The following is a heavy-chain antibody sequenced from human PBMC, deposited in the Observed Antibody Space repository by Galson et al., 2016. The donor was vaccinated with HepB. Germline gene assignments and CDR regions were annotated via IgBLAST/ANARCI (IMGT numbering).Heavy chain of an antibody. D-gene: IGHD1-26*01. V-gene: IGHV3-15*01. CDR1: GFIFSDAW. CDR2: IKTKSDGEAT. Sequence: SLRLSCAASGFIFSDAWMSWVRQAPGKGLEWVGRIKTKSDGEATDFPAPVKGRFAISRDDSKNSLYLQMNSLKTEDTAIYYCTTDSGRYSYWGQGTLVTVSS. J-gene: IGHJ4*02. CDR3: TTDSGRYSY.